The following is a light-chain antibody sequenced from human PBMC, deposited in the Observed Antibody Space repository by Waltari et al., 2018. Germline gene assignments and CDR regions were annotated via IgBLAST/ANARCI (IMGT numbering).Light chain of an antibody. Sequence: DIQMTQSPSSLAASVGDRVTITCRASQSVIKYLNWYQQKPGKAPSLLIYAASTLQSWVPSRFSGSGSGTDFALTITSLQPEDSAVYYCQQSYTTPMYTFGQGTKLEI. CDR2: AAS. CDR3: QQSYTTPMYT. V-gene: IGKV1-39*01. J-gene: IGKJ2*01. CDR1: QSVIKY.